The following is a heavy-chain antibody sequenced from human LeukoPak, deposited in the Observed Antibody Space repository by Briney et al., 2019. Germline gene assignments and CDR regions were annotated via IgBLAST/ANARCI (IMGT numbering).Heavy chain of an antibody. CDR2: IIPIFGTA. Sequence: ASVKVSCKASGGTFSSYAISWVRQAPGQGLEWMGGIIPIFGTANYAQKFQGRVTMTRDTSTSTVYMELSSLRSEDTAVYYCARGAGLLPFDYWGQGTLVTVSS. CDR3: ARGAGLLPFDY. CDR1: GGTFSSYA. J-gene: IGHJ4*02. V-gene: IGHV1-69*05. D-gene: IGHD3/OR15-3a*01.